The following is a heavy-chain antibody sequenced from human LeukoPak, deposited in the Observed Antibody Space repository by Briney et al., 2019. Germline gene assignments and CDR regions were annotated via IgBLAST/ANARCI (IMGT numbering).Heavy chain of an antibody. V-gene: IGHV4-34*01. J-gene: IGHJ4*02. CDR3: ARGRKREDIVVVPAAISPVFDY. CDR1: GGSFSGYY. Sequence: SETLSLTCAVYGGSFSGYYWSWILQPPGKGLEWLGEINHSGSTNYNPSLKSRVTISVDTSKNQFSLKLSSVTAADTAVYYCARGRKREDIVVVPAAISPVFDYWGQGTLVTVSS. D-gene: IGHD2-2*02. CDR2: INHSGST.